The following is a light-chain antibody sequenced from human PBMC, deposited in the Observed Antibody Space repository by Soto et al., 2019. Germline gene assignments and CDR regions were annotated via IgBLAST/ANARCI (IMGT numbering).Light chain of an antibody. CDR3: HQYNNWRT. Sequence: EVVLTQSPATLSVSPGERATLSCRASQSVSTNLAWYQQRPGQAPRLLIYGASARATGIPDRFSGSGAGTEFTLTISSLPSEVFAVYYCHQYNNWRTFGQGTRLEIK. CDR2: GAS. CDR1: QSVSTN. V-gene: IGKV3-15*01. J-gene: IGKJ5*01.